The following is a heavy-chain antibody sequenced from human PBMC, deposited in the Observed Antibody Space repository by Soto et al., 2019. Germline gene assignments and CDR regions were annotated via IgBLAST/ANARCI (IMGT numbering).Heavy chain of an antibody. CDR2: ISGYDGRT. Sequence: QVHLVQSGAEVKKPGASVKVSCKTSGYTFTRYGISWVRQAPGQGLEWMGWISGYDGRTNFAQKVQDRVTMTTDTAPSTVYMELRSLTCDDTAVYYCAREGDVPYYYYGMDVWGQGTTVTVSS. V-gene: IGHV1-18*01. J-gene: IGHJ6*02. CDR1: GYTFTRYG. CDR3: AREGDVPYYYYGMDV. D-gene: IGHD2-21*02.